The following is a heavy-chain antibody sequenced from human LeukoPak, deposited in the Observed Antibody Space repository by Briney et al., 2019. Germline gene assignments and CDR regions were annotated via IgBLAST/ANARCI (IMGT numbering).Heavy chain of an antibody. CDR1: GFSLSTRGVA. CDR2: IYWDDDK. V-gene: IGHV2-5*02. J-gene: IGHJ3*01. CDR3: AHSTLCTSTDCFDVFDV. Sequence: ESGPTLVKPTQTLTLTCSFSGFSLSTRGVAVGWIRQPPGKALEWLGLIYWDDDKRYSPSLKSRLTITKDTSENHVVLTMTNMDPVDTATYYCAHSTLCTSTDCFDVFDVWGQGTMVTVSS. D-gene: IGHD2-2*01.